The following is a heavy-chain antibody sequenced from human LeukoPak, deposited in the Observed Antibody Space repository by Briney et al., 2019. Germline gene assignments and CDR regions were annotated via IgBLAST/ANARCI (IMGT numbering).Heavy chain of an antibody. V-gene: IGHV4-30-4*01. CDR2: IYYSGST. Sequence: SETLSLTCTVSGGSISSGDYYWSWIRQPPGKGLEWIGYIYYSGSTYYNPSLKSRVTISVDTSKNQFSLKLSSVTAADTAVYYCARAGDGSGSYPYYYGMDVWGKGTTVTVSS. CDR1: GGSISSGDYY. CDR3: ARAGDGSGSYPYYYGMDV. D-gene: IGHD3-10*01. J-gene: IGHJ6*04.